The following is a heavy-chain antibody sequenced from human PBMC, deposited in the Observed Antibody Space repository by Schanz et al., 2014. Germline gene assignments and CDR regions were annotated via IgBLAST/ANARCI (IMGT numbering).Heavy chain of an antibody. CDR1: GYTFTSYG. CDR2: ISTFRNEDT. CDR3: ARGGYSSGWYDRDIAHFDY. J-gene: IGHJ4*02. Sequence: QVQLVQSGAEVKKPGASVKVSCKASGYTFTSYGISWVRQAPGQGLEFMGWISTFRNEDTNSAQRFQGRRTMTTDASTSTAYMELRSLRSDDTAVYYCARGGYSSGWYDRDIAHFDYWGQGTLVTVSS. V-gene: IGHV1-18*01. D-gene: IGHD6-19*01.